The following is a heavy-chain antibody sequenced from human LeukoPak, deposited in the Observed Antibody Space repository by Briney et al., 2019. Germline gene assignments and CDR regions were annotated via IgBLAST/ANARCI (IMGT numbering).Heavy chain of an antibody. CDR1: GDSVSSNSAA. CDR3: ARETITPGYSGYSRPGYFDL. CDR2: TYYRSKWYT. Sequence: SQTLSLTCAISGDSVSSNSAAWNWIRQSPSRGLEWLGRTYYRSKWYTDYAVSVKSRITINSDTFKNHFSLQLNSVTPEDTAVYYCARETITPGYSGYSRPGYFDLWGRGTLVTVSS. J-gene: IGHJ2*01. V-gene: IGHV6-1*01. D-gene: IGHD5-12*01.